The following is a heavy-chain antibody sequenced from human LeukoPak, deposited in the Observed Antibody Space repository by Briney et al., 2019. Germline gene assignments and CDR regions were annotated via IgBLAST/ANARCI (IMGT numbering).Heavy chain of an antibody. Sequence: PGGSLRLSCAASGFSFGSYAVSWVRQAPGRGLEWVSGISDGGSRTYYADSVKGRFTISRDDSKNTLYLQMNSLRDEDTAVYYCAEVQLGIGVDYWGQGTLVTVSS. J-gene: IGHJ4*02. CDR2: ISDGGSRT. V-gene: IGHV3-23*01. CDR1: GFSFGSYA. D-gene: IGHD7-27*01. CDR3: AEVQLGIGVDY.